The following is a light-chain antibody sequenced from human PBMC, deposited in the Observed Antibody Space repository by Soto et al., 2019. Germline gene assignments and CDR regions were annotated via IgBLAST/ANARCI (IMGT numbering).Light chain of an antibody. V-gene: IGKV3-20*01. Sequence: EIVLTQSPATLSLSPGERATLSCRASQSVSSYLAWYQQKPGQAPRLLIYGASTRATGIPDRFSGSGSGTDFTLTISRLEPEDFAVYYCQQYDSSPWTFGQGTKVDIK. J-gene: IGKJ1*01. CDR1: QSVSSY. CDR2: GAS. CDR3: QQYDSSPWT.